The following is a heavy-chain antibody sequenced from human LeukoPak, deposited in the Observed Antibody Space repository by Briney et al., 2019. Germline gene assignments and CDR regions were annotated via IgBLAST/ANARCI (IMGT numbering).Heavy chain of an antibody. D-gene: IGHD4/OR15-4a*01. J-gene: IGHJ3*02. CDR2: MNPNSGNT. CDR3: AKYLWSYTTDAFDI. V-gene: IGHV1-8*01. CDR1: GYTFTSYD. Sequence: ASVKVSCKASGYTFTSYDINWVRQATGQGLEWMGWMNPNSGNTGYAQKFQGRVTMTRNTSISTAYMELSSLRAEDTAVYYCAKYLWSYTTDAFDIWGQGTMVTVSS.